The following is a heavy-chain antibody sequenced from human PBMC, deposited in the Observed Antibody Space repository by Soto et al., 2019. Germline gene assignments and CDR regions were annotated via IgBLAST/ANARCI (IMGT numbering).Heavy chain of an antibody. Sequence: QVQLVQSGAAVQKPGSSVKVSCKASGGTYSSYTISWVRQAPGQGLEWMGRIIPILGIANYAQKFQGRVTITADKSTSTAYMELSSLRSEDTAVYYCACGAGYYYGSGSSVDYWGQGTLVTVSS. CDR3: ACGAGYYYGSGSSVDY. V-gene: IGHV1-69*02. CDR1: GGTYSSYT. D-gene: IGHD3-10*01. CDR2: IIPILGIA. J-gene: IGHJ4*02.